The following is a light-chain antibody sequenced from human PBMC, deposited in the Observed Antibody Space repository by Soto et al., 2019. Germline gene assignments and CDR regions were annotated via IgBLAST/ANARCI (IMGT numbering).Light chain of an antibody. V-gene: IGKV1-39*01. Sequence: ILISQSPASLSPSVLDRVTITCRASQSISSYLNWYQQKPGKAPKLLIYAASSLQSGVPSRFSDSGSGTDFTLTISSLQPEDFATYYCQPSYSTLTITFGQATPL. CDR3: QPSYSTLTIT. J-gene: IGKJ5*01. CDR1: QSISSY. CDR2: AAS.